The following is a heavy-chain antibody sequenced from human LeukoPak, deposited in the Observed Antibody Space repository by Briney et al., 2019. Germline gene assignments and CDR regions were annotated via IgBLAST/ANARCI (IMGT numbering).Heavy chain of an antibody. D-gene: IGHD3-22*01. CDR3: ARHWLSSGTNWFDP. V-gene: IGHV4-59*08. CDR2: IYYSGNT. CDR1: GGSISNSY. J-gene: IGHJ5*02. Sequence: SETLSLTCTVSGGSISNSYWSWTRQPPGKGLEWIGYIYYSGNTYYNPSLDSRVTIYVDTSKNQFSLRLNSVTAADTAVYYCARHWLSSGTNWFDPWGQGTLVTVSA.